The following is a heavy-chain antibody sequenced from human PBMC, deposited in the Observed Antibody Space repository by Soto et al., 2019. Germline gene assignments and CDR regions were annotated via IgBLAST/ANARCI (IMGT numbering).Heavy chain of an antibody. Sequence: PSETLSHTCTVSGGSMSSYYWGWIRQPPGKGLEWIGSIYYSGSTYYNPSLKSRVTISVDTSKNQFSLKLSSVTAADTAVYYCARPGQINYDFWSGYSPDAFDIWGQGTMVTVSS. CDR1: GGSMSSYY. CDR2: IYYSGST. CDR3: ARPGQINYDFWSGYSPDAFDI. V-gene: IGHV4-39*01. J-gene: IGHJ3*02. D-gene: IGHD3-3*01.